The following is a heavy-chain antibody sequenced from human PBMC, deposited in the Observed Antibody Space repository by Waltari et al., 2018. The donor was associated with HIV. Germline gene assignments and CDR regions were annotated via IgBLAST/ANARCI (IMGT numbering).Heavy chain of an antibody. V-gene: IGHV3-21*01. Sequence: EVQLVESGGGLVKPGGSLSLSCAASGFTFSRYSMNWVRQAPGKGLEWVSSISSSSSYIYYADSVKGRFTISRDNAKNSLYLQMNSLRAEDTAVYYCARDTSPLQYLDYYGMDVWGQGTTVTVSS. CDR2: ISSSSSYI. CDR1: GFTFSRYS. D-gene: IGHD4-4*01. J-gene: IGHJ6*02. CDR3: ARDTSPLQYLDYYGMDV.